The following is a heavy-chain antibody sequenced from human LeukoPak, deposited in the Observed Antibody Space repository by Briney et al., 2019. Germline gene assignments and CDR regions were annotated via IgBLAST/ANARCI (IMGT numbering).Heavy chain of an antibody. CDR2: ISTIGST. V-gene: IGHV4-4*07. Sequence: SETLSLTCTISGGSISSYFWSWIRQPPGKGLEWIGRISTIGSTNYNPSLNSRVTISIDTSKNQFSPKLSSVTAADPAVYYCARGFSDFWSGYYHPGKYYFDYWGQGTLVTVSS. CDR1: GGSISSYF. CDR3: ARGFSDFWSGYYHPGKYYFDY. J-gene: IGHJ4*02. D-gene: IGHD3-3*01.